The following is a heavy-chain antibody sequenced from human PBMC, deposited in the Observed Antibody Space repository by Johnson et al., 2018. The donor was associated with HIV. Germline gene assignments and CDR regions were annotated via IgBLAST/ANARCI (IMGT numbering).Heavy chain of an antibody. CDR3: SSACRDGYTFYAFDI. J-gene: IGHJ3*02. CDR1: GFTVSSNY. Sequence: VQLMESGGGLVKPGGSLRLSCAASGFTVSSNYMSWVRQAPGKGLEWVSVIFSGGTTYYADSVKGRFTISRDNSKNTLYLQMNSLRAEDTSVYYCSSACRDGYTFYAFDIWGQGTMVTVSS. D-gene: IGHD5-24*01. CDR2: IFSGGTT. V-gene: IGHV3-66*01.